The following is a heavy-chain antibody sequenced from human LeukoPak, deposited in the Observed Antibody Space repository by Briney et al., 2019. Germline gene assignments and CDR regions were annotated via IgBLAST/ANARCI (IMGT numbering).Heavy chain of an antibody. J-gene: IGHJ6*03. V-gene: IGHV1-46*01. CDR2: INPSGGTT. CDR3: ARAASGYRLYYYYYYMDV. D-gene: IGHD3-22*01. Sequence: ASVKVSCKASGYTFTSYYMHWVRQAPGQGLEWMGIINPSGGTTNYAQKFQGRVTITRDTSASTAYMELRSLRSDDTAVYYCARAASGYRLYYYYYYMDVWGKGTTVTVSS. CDR1: GYTFTSYY.